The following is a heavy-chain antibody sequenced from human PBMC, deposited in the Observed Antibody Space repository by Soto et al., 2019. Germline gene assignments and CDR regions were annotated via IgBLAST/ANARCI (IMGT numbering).Heavy chain of an antibody. D-gene: IGHD3-9*01. CDR2: IYYSGST. CDR3: ARGFRERYDILTGHPPRYYSYGMDV. J-gene: IGHJ6*02. Sequence: PSETLSLTCTVSGGSLSSGDYYWSWIRQPPGKGLEWIGYIYYSGSTYYNPSLKSRVTISVDTSKNQFSLKLSSVTAADTAVYYCARGFRERYDILTGHPPRYYSYGMDVWGQGTTVTVSS. CDR1: GGSLSSGDYY. V-gene: IGHV4-30-4*01.